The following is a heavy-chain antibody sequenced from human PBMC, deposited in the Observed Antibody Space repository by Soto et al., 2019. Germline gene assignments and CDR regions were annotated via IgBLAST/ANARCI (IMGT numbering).Heavy chain of an antibody. D-gene: IGHD6-19*01. J-gene: IGHJ4*02. Sequence: QVQLVQSGAEVKKPGSSVKVSCKASGGTFSSYAISWVRQAPGQGLEWMGGIIPIFGTANYAQKFQGRVTITADESTSTAHMELSSLRSEDTAVYYCARDLFSYSSGWFLFGYWGQGTLVTVSS. CDR1: GGTFSSYA. CDR3: ARDLFSYSSGWFLFGY. V-gene: IGHV1-69*01. CDR2: IIPIFGTA.